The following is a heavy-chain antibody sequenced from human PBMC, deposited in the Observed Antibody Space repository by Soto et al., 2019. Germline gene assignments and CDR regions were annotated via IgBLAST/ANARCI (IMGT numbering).Heavy chain of an antibody. CDR2: IGSGGDT. CDR3: TSKAPQTGMEV. D-gene: IGHD3-9*01. Sequence: EVQLVEPGGGLVQPGGSLRLSCAASGFTLSSYDIHWVSQATGEGLAWVSGIGSGGDTHYADSVKGRFSISREDGKNTLDPQMNSLRVGATVGYYRTSKAPQTGMEVWGQGATVTVSS. CDR1: GFTLSSYD. V-gene: IGHV3-13*01. J-gene: IGHJ6*02.